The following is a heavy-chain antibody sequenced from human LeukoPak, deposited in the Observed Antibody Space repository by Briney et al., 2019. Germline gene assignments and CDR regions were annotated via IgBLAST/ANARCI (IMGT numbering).Heavy chain of an antibody. CDR2: ISSGGLTI. D-gene: IGHD4/OR15-4a*01. CDR1: GFTFSTYT. J-gene: IGHJ4*02. Sequence: PGGSLRLSCVASGFTFSTYTFNWVRQAPGKGLEWLSYISSGGLTIFYADSVKGRFTISRDNTKNAIYLAMTNLRAEDTAVYYCARDFDYGDYIDFWGQGTLVAVSS. CDR3: ARDFDYGDYIDF. V-gene: IGHV3-48*04.